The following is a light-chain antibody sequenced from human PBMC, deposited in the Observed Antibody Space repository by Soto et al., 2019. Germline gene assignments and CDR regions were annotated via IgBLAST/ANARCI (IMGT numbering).Light chain of an antibody. CDR1: QSLSDTY. CDR3: QQYGSTPVT. Sequence: EIVLTQSPDTLSLSPGERATLSCRASQSLSDTYLAWYQQKPGQAPRLLIYDASRRATGIPDRFSGSGSGTDFTLTISRLEPEDSAVYYCQQYGSTPVTFGGGTRVEIK. CDR2: DAS. V-gene: IGKV3-20*01. J-gene: IGKJ4*01.